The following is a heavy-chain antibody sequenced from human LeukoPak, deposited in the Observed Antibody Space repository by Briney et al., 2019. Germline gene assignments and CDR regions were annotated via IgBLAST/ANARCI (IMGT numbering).Heavy chain of an antibody. V-gene: IGHV3-30*18. CDR2: IWYGGSNK. CDR1: GFTFSSYG. Sequence: PGRSLRLSCAASGFTFSSYGMHWVRQAPGKGLEWVAVIWYGGSNKYYADSVKGRFTISRDNSKNTLYLQMNSLRAEDTAVYYCAKSASSSSSLHFDYWGQGTLVTVSS. D-gene: IGHD6-6*01. J-gene: IGHJ4*02. CDR3: AKSASSSSSLHFDY.